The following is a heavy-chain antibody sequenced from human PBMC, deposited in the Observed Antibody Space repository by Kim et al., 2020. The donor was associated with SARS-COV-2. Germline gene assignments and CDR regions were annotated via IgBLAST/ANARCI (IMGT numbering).Heavy chain of an antibody. CDR3: ARRSYCTGGTCAIDY. CDR2: FYYTGNP. CDR1: GGSLSSTSYY. D-gene: IGHD2-8*02. Sequence: SETLSLTCTVSGGSLSSTSYYWGWVRQPPGKGLEWIGRFYYTGNPYHSPPLKSRITISVDTSKNLFSLKLRSVTAADTAFYFCARRSYCTGGTCAIDYWGQGTLVTVSS. J-gene: IGHJ4*02. V-gene: IGHV4-39*01.